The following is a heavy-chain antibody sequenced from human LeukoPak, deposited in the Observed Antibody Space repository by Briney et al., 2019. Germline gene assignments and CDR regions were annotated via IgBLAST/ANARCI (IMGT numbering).Heavy chain of an antibody. CDR1: GGSFSGYY. Sequence: SETLSLTCAVYGGSFSGYYWSWIRQPPGKGLEWIGEINHSGSTNYNPSLKSRVTISVDTSKNQFSLKLSSVTAADTAVYYCARQRVVGSGSRRRTFDYWGQGTLVTVSS. D-gene: IGHD3-10*01. V-gene: IGHV4-34*01. J-gene: IGHJ4*02. CDR2: INHSGST. CDR3: ARQRVVGSGSRRRTFDY.